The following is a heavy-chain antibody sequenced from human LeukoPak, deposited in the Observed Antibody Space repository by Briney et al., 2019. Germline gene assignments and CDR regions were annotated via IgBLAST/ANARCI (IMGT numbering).Heavy chain of an antibody. V-gene: IGHV4-34*01. CDR3: ATGYSSGWYLDLYYFDY. Sequence: PSETPSLTCAVYGGSFSGYYWSWIRQPPGKGLERIGEINHSGSTNYSPSLKSRVTISVDRSKNQFSLKLSSVTAADTAVYYCATGYSSGWYLDLYYFDYWGQGTLVTVSS. J-gene: IGHJ4*02. D-gene: IGHD6-19*01. CDR2: INHSGST. CDR1: GGSFSGYY.